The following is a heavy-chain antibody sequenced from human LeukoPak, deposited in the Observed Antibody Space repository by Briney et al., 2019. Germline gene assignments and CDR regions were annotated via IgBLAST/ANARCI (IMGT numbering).Heavy chain of an antibody. J-gene: IGHJ4*02. D-gene: IGHD5-24*01. CDR1: GFTFSSYE. V-gene: IGHV3-48*03. CDR3: ARTADIWATISYYFGY. CDR2: ISSSGSTI. Sequence: GGSLRLSCAASGFTFSSYEMNWVRQAPGKGLEWVSYISSSGSTIYYADSVKGRFTISRDNAKNSLYLQMNSLRAEDTAVYYCARTADIWATISYYFGYWGQGTLVTVSS.